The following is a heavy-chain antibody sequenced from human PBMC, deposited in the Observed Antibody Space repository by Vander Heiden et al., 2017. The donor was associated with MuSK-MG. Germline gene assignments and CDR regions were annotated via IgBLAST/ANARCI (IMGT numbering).Heavy chain of an antibody. D-gene: IGHD3-22*01. CDR1: GFTFRSYA. Sequence: VQLVESGGGVVQPGRSLRLSCAASGFTFRSYAMHWVRQAPGKGLEWVAVISYDGSNKYYADSVKGRFTISRDNSKNTLYLQMNSLRAEDTAVYYCARALRSGSGYYSSDYWGQGTLVTVSS. V-gene: IGHV3-30*04. CDR3: ARALRSGSGYYSSDY. CDR2: ISYDGSNK. J-gene: IGHJ4*02.